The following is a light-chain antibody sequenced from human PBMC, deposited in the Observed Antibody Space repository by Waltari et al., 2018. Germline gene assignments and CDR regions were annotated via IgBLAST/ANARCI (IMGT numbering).Light chain of an antibody. CDR3: SSYAGADTVV. J-gene: IGLJ2*01. CDR2: EVS. V-gene: IGLV2-8*01. CDR1: NSDVGTYNY. Sequence: QSALTQPPSASGSPGQSVTIPCTGTNSDVGTYNYVSWYQHYPDKAPKLIIYEVSKRPSGVPDRFVGSKSGNTASLTVAGLQAEDEADYYCSSYAGADTVVFGGGTKLTVL.